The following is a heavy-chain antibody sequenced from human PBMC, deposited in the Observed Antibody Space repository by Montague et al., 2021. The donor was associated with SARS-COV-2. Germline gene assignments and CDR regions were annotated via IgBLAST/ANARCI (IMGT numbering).Heavy chain of an antibody. CDR1: GFTFSTYA. D-gene: IGHD3-9*01. CDR2: ISGSGDST. J-gene: IGHJ5*02. Sequence: SLRLSCAASGFTFSTYAMSWVRQAPGKGLEWVSAISGSGDSTYYADSVKGRFTISRDNSKNTLFLQMNSLRAEDTAVYYCAKDPDGITIFFPWGQGTLVTVSS. V-gene: IGHV3-23*01. CDR3: AKDPDGITIFFP.